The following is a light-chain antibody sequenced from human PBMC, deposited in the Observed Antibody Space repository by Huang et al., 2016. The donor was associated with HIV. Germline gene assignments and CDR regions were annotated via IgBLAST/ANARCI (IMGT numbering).Light chain of an antibody. CDR2: GAS. Sequence: EIVMTQSPATLSVSPGESATMSCRARQSVSSNVVWYRQQPGQAPRVVIYGASIRATGIPARFSGSGSGTEFTLTISSLQSEDFAVYYCQQYNNWPWTFGQGTKVEIK. V-gene: IGKV3-15*01. J-gene: IGKJ1*01. CDR3: QQYNNWPWT. CDR1: QSVSSN.